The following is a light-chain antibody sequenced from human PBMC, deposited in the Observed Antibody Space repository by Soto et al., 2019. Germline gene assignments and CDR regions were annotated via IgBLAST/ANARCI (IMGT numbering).Light chain of an antibody. CDR1: QGIRAA. V-gene: IGKV1-17*01. Sequence: DIQMTQSPSSLSASVGDRVTITCRASQGIRAALGGYQQKPGKAPKRLIYAASSLQSGIPSRFSGSESGTEFTPTNTGLQPEDFATYYGVQHNSYRRTFGKGTNVEI. J-gene: IGKJ1*01. CDR3: VQHNSYRRT. CDR2: AAS.